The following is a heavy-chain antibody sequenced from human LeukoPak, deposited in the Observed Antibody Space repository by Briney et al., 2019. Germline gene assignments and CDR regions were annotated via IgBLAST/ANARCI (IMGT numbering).Heavy chain of an antibody. CDR1: GFTFDDYA. CDR3: AKDHVNYDWFDY. CDR2: ISWNSGSI. D-gene: IGHD4-11*01. J-gene: IGHJ4*02. V-gene: IGHV3-9*03. Sequence: GRSLRLSCAASGFTFDDYAMHWVRQAPGKGLEWVSGISWNSGSIGYADSVKGRFTISRDNAKNSLYLQMNSLRAEDMALYYWAKDHVNYDWFDYWGQETLVTVSS.